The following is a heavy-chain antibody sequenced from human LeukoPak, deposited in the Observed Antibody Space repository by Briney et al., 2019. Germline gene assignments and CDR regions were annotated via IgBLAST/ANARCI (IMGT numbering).Heavy chain of an antibody. V-gene: IGHV3-23*01. D-gene: IGHD5-18*01. Sequence: PGGSLRLSCAASGFTFNKYAMSWVRQAPGKGLEWVSGISGGGDNTYYADSVKGRFTISRDNSKHTIYLQLTSLRAEDTAVYYCARAVGYTYGYGYWGQGTLVTVSP. CDR3: ARAVGYTYGYGY. J-gene: IGHJ4*02. CDR1: GFTFNKYA. CDR2: ISGGGDNT.